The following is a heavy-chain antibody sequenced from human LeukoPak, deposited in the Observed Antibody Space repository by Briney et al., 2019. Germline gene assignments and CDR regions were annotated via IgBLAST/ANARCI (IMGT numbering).Heavy chain of an antibody. D-gene: IGHD5-12*01. CDR2: IKSDGSSA. J-gene: IGHJ4*02. V-gene: IGHV3-74*03. Sequence: SGGSLRLPCAASGFTFSGYWMHWVRQAPGKGLVWVSLIKSDGSSAMYADSVKGRFSISRDNAKNTLDLQMNSLRAEDTAVYFCAREVASAAFDYWGQGTPVTVSS. CDR3: AREVASAAFDY. CDR1: GFTFSGYW.